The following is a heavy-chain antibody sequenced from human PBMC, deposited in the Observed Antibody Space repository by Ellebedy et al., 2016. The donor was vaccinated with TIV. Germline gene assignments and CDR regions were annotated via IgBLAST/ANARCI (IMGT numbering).Heavy chain of an antibody. V-gene: IGHV3-33*01. CDR1: GFTFSSYG. J-gene: IGHJ4*02. CDR3: ARDEGSGWYF. CDR2: IWYDGSNK. D-gene: IGHD6-19*01. Sequence: PGGSLRLSCAASGFTFSSYGMHWVRRAPGKGLEWVAVIWYDGSNKYYADSVKGRFTISRDNSKNTLYLQMNSLRAEDTAVYYCARDEGSGWYFWGQGTLVTVSS.